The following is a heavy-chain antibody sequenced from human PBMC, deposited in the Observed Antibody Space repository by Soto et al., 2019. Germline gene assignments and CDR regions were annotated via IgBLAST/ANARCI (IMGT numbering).Heavy chain of an antibody. J-gene: IGHJ5*02. Sequence: ETLSLTCTVSGDSIISSDFYWGWVRQPPGKGLEWIGSIFYLGSSYYNPSLKSRVTMSVDTSKNQFSLRLRSVTAADTALYFCARHSLALRKNNWFDPWGQGIMVTVSS. V-gene: IGHV4-39*01. CDR2: IFYLGSS. CDR3: ARHSLALRKNNWFDP. D-gene: IGHD3-3*02. CDR1: GDSIISSDFY.